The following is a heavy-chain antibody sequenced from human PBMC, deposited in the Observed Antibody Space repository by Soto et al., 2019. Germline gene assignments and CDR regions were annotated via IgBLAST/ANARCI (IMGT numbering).Heavy chain of an antibody. CDR1: GYTFTSYG. V-gene: IGHV1-18*01. CDR3: ARDPPYSSGWYAGFDP. J-gene: IGHJ5*02. Sequence: QVQLVRSGAEVKKPGASVKVSCKASGYTFTSYGISWVRQAPGQGLEWMGWISAYNGNTNYAQKLQGRVTMTTDTSTSTDYMELRSLRSDDTAVYYCARDPPYSSGWYAGFDPWGQGTLVTVSS. D-gene: IGHD6-19*01. CDR2: ISAYNGNT.